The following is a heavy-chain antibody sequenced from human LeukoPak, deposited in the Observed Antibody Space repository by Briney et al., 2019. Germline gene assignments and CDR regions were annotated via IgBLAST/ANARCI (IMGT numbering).Heavy chain of an antibody. CDR2: IYPGDSDT. CDR3: ARHPTPHGSGGGIDY. J-gene: IGHJ4*02. V-gene: IGHV5-51*01. CDR1: GYRFTSYW. D-gene: IGHD3-10*01. Sequence: GAPLKISSKGSGYRFTSYWIGWVRQMPGKGLGWMGSIYPGDSDTRYSPSFQAQVTILADKSISTAYLQWTSLKPSDTTMYYCARHPTPHGSGGGIDYWGRGTLVTVSS.